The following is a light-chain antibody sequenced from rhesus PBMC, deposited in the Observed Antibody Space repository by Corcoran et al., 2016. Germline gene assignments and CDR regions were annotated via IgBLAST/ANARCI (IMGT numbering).Light chain of an antibody. CDR3: QHSYGIPLT. J-gene: IGKJ4*01. CDR1: EIVDNS. V-gene: IGKV1-74*01. Sequence: DIQMTQSPSSLSASVGDRVTISCRTSEIVDNSLHWYQQKLGKAPRLLSYKASTLQSGVPSRFSGSGAGRDLTLTISSVQPEDFATYYCQHSYGIPLTFGGGTKVDLK. CDR2: KAS.